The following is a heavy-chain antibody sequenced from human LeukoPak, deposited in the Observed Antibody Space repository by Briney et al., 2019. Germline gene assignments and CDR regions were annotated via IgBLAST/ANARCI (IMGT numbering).Heavy chain of an antibody. J-gene: IGHJ4*02. CDR3: ARRLIGVAVAGIAQFDY. CDR1: GGSFSGYY. V-gene: IGHV4-34*01. D-gene: IGHD6-19*01. Sequence: PSETLSLTCAVYGGSFSGYYWSWIRQPPGKGLEWIGEINHSGSTNYNPSLKSRVTISVDTSKNQFSLKLSSVTAADTAVYYCARRLIGVAVAGIAQFDYWGQGTLVTVSS. CDR2: INHSGST.